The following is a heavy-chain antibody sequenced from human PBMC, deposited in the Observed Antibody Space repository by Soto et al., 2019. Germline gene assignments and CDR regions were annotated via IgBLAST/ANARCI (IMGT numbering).Heavy chain of an antibody. CDR1: GFTFSSYA. Sequence: GGSLRLSCAASGFTFSSYAMSWVRQAPGKGLEWVSAISGSGGSTYYADSVKGRFTISRDNSKNTLYLQMNSLRAEDTAVYYCAKVSPPGVVPAALPDYWGQGTLVTVSS. V-gene: IGHV3-23*01. CDR2: ISGSGGST. D-gene: IGHD2-2*01. J-gene: IGHJ4*02. CDR3: AKVSPPGVVPAALPDY.